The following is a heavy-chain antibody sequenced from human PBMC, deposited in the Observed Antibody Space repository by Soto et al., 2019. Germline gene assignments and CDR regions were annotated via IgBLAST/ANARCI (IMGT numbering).Heavy chain of an antibody. CDR3: ARAPAYSGSYYNADFDY. D-gene: IGHD1-26*01. CDR1: GYTSTNHG. J-gene: IGHJ4*02. CDR2: INAGSGNT. V-gene: IGHV1-3*01. Sequence: GASVKVSCKASGYTSTNHGMHWVRQAPGQRLEWMGWINAGSGNTEYSQKFQGRITITRDTSASTVYMELSSLRSEDTAVYYCARAPAYSGSYYNADFDYWGQGTLVTVSS.